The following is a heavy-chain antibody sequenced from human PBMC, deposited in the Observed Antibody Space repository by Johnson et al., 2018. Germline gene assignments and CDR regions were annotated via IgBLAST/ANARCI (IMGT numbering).Heavy chain of an antibody. CDR1: GFTFSSYA. J-gene: IGHJ3*02. V-gene: IGHV3-30*04. CDR3: AKDLELLWFGELVAAFDI. Sequence: VQLVQSGGGVVQPGRSLRLSCAASGFTFSSYAMHWVRQAPGKGLEWVAVIYYDGSNKYYEDSVKGRFTISRDNSKNTLYLQMNSLRAEDTAVYYCAKDLELLWFGELVAAFDIWGQGTMVTVSS. CDR2: IYYDGSNK. D-gene: IGHD3-10*01.